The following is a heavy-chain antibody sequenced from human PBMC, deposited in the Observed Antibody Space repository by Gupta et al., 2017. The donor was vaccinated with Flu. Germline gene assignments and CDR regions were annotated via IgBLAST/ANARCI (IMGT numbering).Heavy chain of an antibody. CDR3: AELLFTSEGGGWFDP. CDR1: GDSVIGYY. Sequence: GQALALPMDTLTPYYTVAGDSVIGYYWACLRQRPGKGLEWIGYIHSSGNTNYNSFLKRLVYIELGSSNYQFSRNLISVTAADTAVYYCAELLFTSEGGGWFDPWGHGTLVTVSS. CDR2: IHSSGNT. J-gene: IGHJ5*02. D-gene: IGHD3-16*01. V-gene: IGHV4-59*02.